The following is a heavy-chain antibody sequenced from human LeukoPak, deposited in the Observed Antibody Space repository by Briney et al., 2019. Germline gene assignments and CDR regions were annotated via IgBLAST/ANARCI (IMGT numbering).Heavy chain of an antibody. CDR2: IIPIFGTA. D-gene: IGHD3-3*01. J-gene: IGHJ5*02. Sequence: GASVTVSCKASGGTFSSYAISWVRQAPGQGLEWMGGIIPIFGTANYAQKFQGRVTITTDESTSTAYMELSSLRSEDTAVYYCARESRHITIFGVVNNWFDPWGQGTLVTVSS. CDR1: GGTFSSYA. V-gene: IGHV1-69*05. CDR3: ARESRHITIFGVVNNWFDP.